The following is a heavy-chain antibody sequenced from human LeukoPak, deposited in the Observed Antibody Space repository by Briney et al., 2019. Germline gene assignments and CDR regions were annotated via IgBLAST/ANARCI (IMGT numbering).Heavy chain of an antibody. CDR1: GDSFSNDRYY. V-gene: IGHV4-61*01. Sequence: SETLSLTCTVSGDSFSNDRYYWTWIRQSPGKGLEWIAYIRYSGHTNYNPSLGTRVTISLDASKNQLSLRLYSVTAADTAMYYCARYNWNTWFDPWGQGALVTVSS. J-gene: IGHJ5*02. D-gene: IGHD1-1*01. CDR3: ARYNWNTWFDP. CDR2: IRYSGHT.